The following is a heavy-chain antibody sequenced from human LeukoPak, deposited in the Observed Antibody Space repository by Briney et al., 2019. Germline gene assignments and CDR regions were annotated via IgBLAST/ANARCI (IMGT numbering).Heavy chain of an antibody. CDR3: ASETYRSGGRSSVQRVAS. D-gene: IGHD6-19*01. Sequence: ASVKVSCKASGYTFTSYYMHWVRQAPGQGLEWMGWIDSKNGDTKYAQKFQSRLTITRDTSIGIAYMELRSLTSDDTALYYCASETYRSGGRSSVQRVASWGQGTPVTVSS. CDR2: IDSKNGDT. J-gene: IGHJ5*01. V-gene: IGHV1-2*02. CDR1: GYTFTSYY.